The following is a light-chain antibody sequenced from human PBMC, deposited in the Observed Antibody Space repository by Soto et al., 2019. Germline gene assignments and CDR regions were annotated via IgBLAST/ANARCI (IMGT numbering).Light chain of an antibody. CDR1: SSDVGGYNY. CDR3: CSYTSSSTSVV. Sequence: QSALTQPASVSGSPGQSITISCTGTSSDVGGYNYVSWYQQHPGKAPKLMIYEVSNRPSGVSNRFSGSKSGNTASLTISGLQAEDEADYYCCSYTSSSTSVVVGGGTKLTVL. V-gene: IGLV2-14*01. J-gene: IGLJ3*02. CDR2: EVS.